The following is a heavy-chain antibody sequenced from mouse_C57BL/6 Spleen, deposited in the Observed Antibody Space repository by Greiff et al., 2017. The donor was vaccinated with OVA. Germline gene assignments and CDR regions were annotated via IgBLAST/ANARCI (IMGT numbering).Heavy chain of an antibody. D-gene: IGHD2-4*01. CDR2: ISSGGSYT. CDR1: GFTFSSYG. V-gene: IGHV5-6*01. CDR3: ARHVGIYYYDYDGFAY. J-gene: IGHJ3*01. Sequence: EVKLQESGGDLVKPGGSLKLSCAASGFTFSSYGMSWVRQTPDKRLEWVATISSGGSYTYYPDSVKGRFTISRDNAKNTLYLQMSSLKSEDTAMYYCARHVGIYYYDYDGFAYWGQGTLVTVSA.